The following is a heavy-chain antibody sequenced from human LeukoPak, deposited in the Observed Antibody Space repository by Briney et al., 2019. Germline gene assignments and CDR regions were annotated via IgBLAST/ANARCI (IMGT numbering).Heavy chain of an antibody. J-gene: IGHJ4*02. CDR3: ATTSCGGDCYTDY. CDR2: VYYSGST. V-gene: IGHV4-39*01. Sequence: PSETLSLTCTVSGGSISSSTYYWGWIRQPPGKGLEWIGGVYYSGSTYYNPSLKSRVTVSVDTSKNQFSLKLSSVTDADTAVYYCATTSCGGDCYTDYWGQGTLVTVSS. CDR1: GGSISSSTYY. D-gene: IGHD2-21*01.